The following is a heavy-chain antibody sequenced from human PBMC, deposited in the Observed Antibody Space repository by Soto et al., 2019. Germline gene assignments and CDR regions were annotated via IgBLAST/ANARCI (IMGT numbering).Heavy chain of an antibody. Sequence: GGSLRLSCAASGFTFSRYWMSWVRQAPGKGLQWVANIKQDGSEKYHVDSVKGRFTVSRENAENSLYLQMNSLRAEDTAVYYCARGSLSGYYPVDYWGQGTLVTVSS. CDR1: GFTFSRYW. J-gene: IGHJ4*02. D-gene: IGHD3-3*01. V-gene: IGHV3-7*05. CDR2: IKQDGSEK. CDR3: ARGSLSGYYPVDY.